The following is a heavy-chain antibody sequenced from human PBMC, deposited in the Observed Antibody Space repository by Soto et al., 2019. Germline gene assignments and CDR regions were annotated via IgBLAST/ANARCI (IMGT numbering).Heavy chain of an antibody. Sequence: ASVKVSCKASGYTFTGYYMHWVRQAPGQGLEWMGWINPNSGGTNYAQKFQGWVTMTRDTSISTAYMELSRLRSDDTAVYYCARDRVDYYYYGMDVWGQGTTVTVS. CDR2: INPNSGGT. J-gene: IGHJ6*02. CDR3: ARDRVDYYYYGMDV. CDR1: GYTFTGYY. V-gene: IGHV1-2*04.